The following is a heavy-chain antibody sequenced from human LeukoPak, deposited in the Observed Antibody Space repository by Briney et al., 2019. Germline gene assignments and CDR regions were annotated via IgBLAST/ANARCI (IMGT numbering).Heavy chain of an antibody. CDR2: IYYSGST. V-gene: IGHV4-59*08. Sequence: SETLTLTCTVSGGSISSYYWSWIRQPPGKGLEWIGYIYYSGSTNYNPSLKSRVTISVDTSKNQFSLKLSSVTAADTAVYYCARLLGGNDAFDIWGQGTMVTVSS. D-gene: IGHD3-10*01. J-gene: IGHJ3*02. CDR3: ARLLGGNDAFDI. CDR1: GGSISSYY.